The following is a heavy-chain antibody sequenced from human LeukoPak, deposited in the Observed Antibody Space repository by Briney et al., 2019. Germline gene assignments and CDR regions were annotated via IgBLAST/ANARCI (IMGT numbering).Heavy chain of an antibody. V-gene: IGHV1-18*01. CDR2: ISAYNGNT. CDR1: GYTFTSYG. J-gene: IGHJ4*02. CDR3: ARRYPSSSWYGLDY. D-gene: IGHD6-13*01. Sequence: ASVKVSCKASGYTFTSYGISWVRQAPGQGLEWMGWISAYNGNTNYAQKLQGRVTMTTDTSTSTAYMELSSLRSEDTAVYYCARRYPSSSWYGLDYWGQGTLVTVSS.